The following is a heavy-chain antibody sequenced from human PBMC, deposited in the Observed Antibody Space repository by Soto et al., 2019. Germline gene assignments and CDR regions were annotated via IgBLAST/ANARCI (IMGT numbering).Heavy chain of an antibody. Sequence: QVQLQESGPGLVKPSETLSLTCIVSGGSVSNDAYYWSWIRQPPGKGLEWIGYIYHSGSTYYNPSLKSRLTISVDTSANHFSLKVSSVTAADTAVYYCARLGIGWEFPFDYWGQGTLVNVSS. D-gene: IGHD1-26*01. CDR3: ARLGIGWEFPFDY. J-gene: IGHJ4*02. CDR1: GGSVSNDAYY. CDR2: IYHSGST. V-gene: IGHV4-61*03.